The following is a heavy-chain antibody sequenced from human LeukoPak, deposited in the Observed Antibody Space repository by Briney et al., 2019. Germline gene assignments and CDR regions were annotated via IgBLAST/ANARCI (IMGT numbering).Heavy chain of an antibody. CDR2: IYYCGST. J-gene: IGHJ5*02. V-gene: IGHV4-31*03. Sequence: SHTLSLTCCVSGGSIRSGGYHGRWIREHPGKAVEGFGYIYYCGSTSYNPPLKSRVTISVDTSNNQFSLKLSSVTAAATAVYCCARVRDYSYGDQENNWFDPWGQGTLVTVSS. CDR1: GGSIRSGGYH. D-gene: IGHD5-18*01. CDR3: ARVRDYSYGDQENNWFDP.